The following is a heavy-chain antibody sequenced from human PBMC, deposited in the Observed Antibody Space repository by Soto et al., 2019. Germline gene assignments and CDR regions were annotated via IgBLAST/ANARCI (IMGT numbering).Heavy chain of an antibody. V-gene: IGHV1-69*13. Sequence: SVKVSFKASGGTFSSYAISWVRQAPGQGLEWMGGIIPIFGTANYAQKFQGRVTITADESTSTAYMELSSLRSEDTAVYYCARATRYCTNGVCFRYYYYGMDVWGQGTTVTVSS. J-gene: IGHJ6*02. D-gene: IGHD2-8*01. CDR2: IIPIFGTA. CDR3: ARATRYCTNGVCFRYYYYGMDV. CDR1: GGTFSSYA.